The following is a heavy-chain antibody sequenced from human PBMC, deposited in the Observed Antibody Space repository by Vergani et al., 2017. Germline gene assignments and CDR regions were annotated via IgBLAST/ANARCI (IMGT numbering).Heavy chain of an antibody. D-gene: IGHD2-8*01. CDR3: ARDCTSGGCPDNYGMDV. Sequence: EVQLVASGGGLVQRGGSLRLSCEASGFTFSDFSMSWVSQAPGKGLEWVAFIGSSGPYINYADSVKGRFIISRDNTNNSLFLQLRSLRAEDAAVYYCARDCTSGGCPDNYGMDVWGQGATVTVSS. CDR1: GFTFSDFS. J-gene: IGHJ6*02. CDR2: IGSSGPYI. V-gene: IGHV3-21*02.